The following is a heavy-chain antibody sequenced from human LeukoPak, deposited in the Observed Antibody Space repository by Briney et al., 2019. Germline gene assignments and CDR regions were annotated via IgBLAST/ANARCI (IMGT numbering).Heavy chain of an antibody. CDR3: ARAKYYYDSSGYDRWYFDL. CDR2: IYYGKNT. D-gene: IGHD3-22*01. Sequence: PSETLSLTCTVSGGSISSSSAYWGWIRQPPGKGLEWIGSIYYGKNTYYNPSLKSRVTISVDTSKNQFSLKLSSVTAADTGVYYCARAKYYYDSSGYDRWYFDLWGRGTLVTVSS. J-gene: IGHJ2*01. V-gene: IGHV4-39*07. CDR1: GGSISSSSAY.